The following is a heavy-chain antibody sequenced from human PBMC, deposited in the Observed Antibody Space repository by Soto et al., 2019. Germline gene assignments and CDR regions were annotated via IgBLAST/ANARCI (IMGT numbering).Heavy chain of an antibody. Sequence: QLVESGGGLFQAGGSTRLSCLVSGFTVGNFDMAWVRQAPGKGLEWASIIQTGGATNYSDSAQGRFTISRDNSKNTVYLQMNSLRVEDTGVYSCVRVLYDSGVVDFWGQGSLITVS. CDR1: GFTVGNFD. D-gene: IGHD5-12*01. CDR3: VRVLYDSGVVDF. V-gene: IGHV3-53*01. J-gene: IGHJ4*02. CDR2: IQTGGAT.